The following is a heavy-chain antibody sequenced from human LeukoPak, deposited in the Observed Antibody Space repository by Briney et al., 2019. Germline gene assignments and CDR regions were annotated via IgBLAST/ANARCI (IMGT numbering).Heavy chain of an antibody. CDR3: ARAASGGYYFDY. CDR1: GFTVSNNY. Sequence: GGSPRLSCAASGFTVSNNYMTWVRQAPGKGLEWVSIIFSGGYTYYTDSVKDRFTISRDNSKNTLYLQMNSLTAEDTAVYYCARAASGGYYFDYWGLGTLVTVSS. J-gene: IGHJ4*02. CDR2: IFSGGYT. V-gene: IGHV3-66*01. D-gene: IGHD3-16*01.